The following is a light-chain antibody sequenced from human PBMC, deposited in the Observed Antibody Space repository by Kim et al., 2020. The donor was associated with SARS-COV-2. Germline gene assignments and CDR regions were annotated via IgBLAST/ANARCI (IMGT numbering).Light chain of an antibody. Sequence: APGKTARITCGGTNIGRKSVHWYQQKPGQAPVLVIYYDSDRPSGIPERFSGSNSGNTATLTISRVEAGDEADYYCQVWDSSSDHPVFGGGTQLTVL. CDR3: QVWDSSSDHPV. V-gene: IGLV3-21*04. CDR2: YDS. J-gene: IGLJ3*02. CDR1: NIGRKS.